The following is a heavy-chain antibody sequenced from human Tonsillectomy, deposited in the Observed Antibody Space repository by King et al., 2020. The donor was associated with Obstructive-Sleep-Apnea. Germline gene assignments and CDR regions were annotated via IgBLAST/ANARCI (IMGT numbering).Heavy chain of an antibody. V-gene: IGHV4-59*08. Sequence: QLQESGPGLVKPSETLSLTCTVSGGSISTYYWSWIRQPPGKGLEWIGYIYYSGTTNYNPSLKSRVTISVDTSEDQFYLKLNSVTAADTAVYYCARQSRYYYGMDVWGQGTTVTVSS. CDR3: ARQSRYYYGMDV. CDR1: GGSISTYY. J-gene: IGHJ6*02. CDR2: IYYSGTT.